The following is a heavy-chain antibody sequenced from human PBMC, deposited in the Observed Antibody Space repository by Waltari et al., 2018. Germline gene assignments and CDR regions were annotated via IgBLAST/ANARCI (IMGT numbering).Heavy chain of an antibody. CDR3: ARWDSPGRYFGD. D-gene: IGHD1-20*01. Sequence: QVQLQESGPGLVKPSETLSLTCSVSGGPINNYFWNWIRQPPGKALQWIGFIRHTGVTKSNPSLKSRVTMTVDTSKSQISLRLTSVSATDTAVYFCARWDSPGRYFGDWGQGTPVTVSS. J-gene: IGHJ4*02. CDR2: IRHTGVT. V-gene: IGHV4-59*08. CDR1: GGPINNYF.